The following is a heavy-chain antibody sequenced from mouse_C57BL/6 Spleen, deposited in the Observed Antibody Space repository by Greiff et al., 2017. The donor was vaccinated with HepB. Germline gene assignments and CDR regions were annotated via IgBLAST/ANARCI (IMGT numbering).Heavy chain of an antibody. D-gene: IGHD1-1*01. CDR2: IYPGSGST. V-gene: IGHV1-55*01. CDR1: GYTFTSYW. J-gene: IGHJ4*01. Sequence: QVQLQQPGAELVKPGASVKMSCKASGYTFTSYWITWVKQRPGQGLEWIGDIYPGSGSTNYNEKFKSKAPLTVDTSSSTSYMQLSSLTSEDSSVYYCARYHYGSSYDAMDYWGQGTSVTVSA. CDR3: ARYHYGSSYDAMDY.